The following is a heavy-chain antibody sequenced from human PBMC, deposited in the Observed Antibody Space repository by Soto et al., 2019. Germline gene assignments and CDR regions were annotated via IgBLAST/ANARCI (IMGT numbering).Heavy chain of an antibody. D-gene: IGHD3-3*02. Sequence: QVQLEQSGAEVKKPGSSVKVSCKASGGTFSNSAISWVRQAPGQGLEWMGGIMPIFRTPDYAQKFQGRVTXTXDXXTSTAYMELSGLKSDDTAVYYCARDKDRPQLGGNYYYILDVWGQGTTVTVSS. J-gene: IGHJ6*02. CDR2: IMPIFRTP. CDR1: GGTFSNSA. CDR3: ARDKDRPQLGGNYYYILDV. V-gene: IGHV1-69*05.